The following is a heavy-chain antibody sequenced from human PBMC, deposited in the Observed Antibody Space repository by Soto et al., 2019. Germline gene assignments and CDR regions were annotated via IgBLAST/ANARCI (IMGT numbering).Heavy chain of an antibody. V-gene: IGHV3-11*05. D-gene: IGHD2-8*01. CDR1: GFSISDYY. J-gene: IGHJ5*02. Sequence: PGGSLRLSCIASGFSISDYYMAWIRRAPGKGPEWLSYISGSGSHTTYADSVKGRFTISRDNAKNSLFLQMDSLRVDDTAVYYCARDKKANNWFDPWGQGTMVTVSS. CDR3: ARDKKANNWFDP. CDR2: ISGSGSHT.